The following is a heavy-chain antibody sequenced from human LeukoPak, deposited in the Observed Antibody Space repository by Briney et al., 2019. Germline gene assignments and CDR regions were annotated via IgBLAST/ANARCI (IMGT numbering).Heavy chain of an antibody. Sequence: PGGSLRLSCAASGFTFSSYAMSWVRQAPGRGLEWVSAISGSGGSTYYADSVKGRFTISRDNSKNTLYLQMNSLRAEDTAVYYCAKDSGRDTIFGVVEVHAFDIWGQGTMVTVSS. CDR3: AKDSGRDTIFGVVEVHAFDI. D-gene: IGHD3-3*01. CDR1: GFTFSSYA. CDR2: ISGSGGST. J-gene: IGHJ3*02. V-gene: IGHV3-23*01.